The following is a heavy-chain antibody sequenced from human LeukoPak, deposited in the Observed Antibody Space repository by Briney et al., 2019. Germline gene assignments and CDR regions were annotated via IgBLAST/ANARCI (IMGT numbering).Heavy chain of an antibody. CDR2: ISYDGSNK. CDR3: AKVGHPLYYYDSSGYYYPYYFDY. J-gene: IGHJ4*02. CDR1: GFTFSSYG. Sequence: GGSLRLSCAASGFTFSSYGMHWVRQAPGKGLEWVAVISYDGSNKYYADSVKGRFTISRDNSKNTLYLQMNSLRAEDTAVYYCAKVGHPLYYYDSSGYYYPYYFDYWGQGTLVTVSS. V-gene: IGHV3-30*18. D-gene: IGHD3-22*01.